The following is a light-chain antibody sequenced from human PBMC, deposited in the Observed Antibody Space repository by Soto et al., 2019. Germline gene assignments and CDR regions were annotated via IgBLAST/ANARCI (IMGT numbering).Light chain of an antibody. Sequence: LTQPPSASGSPGQSVTISCTGTSSDVGGYNYVSWYQQYPGKAPKIMIYEVSKRPSGVPDRFSGSKSGNTASLTVSGLQAEDEADYYCGSYADSNNYVFGTGTKVTVL. CDR3: GSYADSNNYV. CDR2: EVS. CDR1: SSDVGGYNY. V-gene: IGLV2-8*01. J-gene: IGLJ1*01.